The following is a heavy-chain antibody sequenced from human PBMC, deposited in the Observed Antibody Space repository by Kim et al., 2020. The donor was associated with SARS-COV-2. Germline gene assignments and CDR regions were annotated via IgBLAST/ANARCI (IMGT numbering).Heavy chain of an antibody. CDR3: AKDGHGTIDV. J-gene: IGHJ3*01. V-gene: IGHV3-33*06. CDR2: IWAGGSNK. CDR1: GFTFSSYP. Sequence: GGSLRLSCAASGFTFSSYPMHWVRQAPGKRPEWVAVIWAGGSNKYNEDSVKGRFTISRDNSKNILYLQLNSVRAEDTAVYYCAKDGHGTIDVWGQGTMVTVSS.